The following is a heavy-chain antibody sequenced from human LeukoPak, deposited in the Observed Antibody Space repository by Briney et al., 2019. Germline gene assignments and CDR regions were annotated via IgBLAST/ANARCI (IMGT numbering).Heavy chain of an antibody. J-gene: IGHJ5*02. CDR1: GGSISSYY. CDR3: ARDANLFDP. V-gene: IGHV4-59*01. CDR2: IYYSGST. Sequence: SETLSLTCTVSGGSISSYYWSWIRQPPGKGLEWIGYIYYSGSTNYNPSLKSRVTISVDTSTNQFSLKLSSVTAADTAVYYCARDANLFDPWGQGTLVTVSS. D-gene: IGHD1-14*01.